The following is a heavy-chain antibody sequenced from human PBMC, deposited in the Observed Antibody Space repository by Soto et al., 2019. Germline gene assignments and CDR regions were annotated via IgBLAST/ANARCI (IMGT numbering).Heavy chain of an antibody. CDR2: IKSKTDGGTT. J-gene: IGHJ5*02. Sequence: GSLRLSCAASGFTFSNAWMSWVRQAPGKGLEWVGRIKSKTDGGTTDYAAPVKGRFTISRDDSKNTLYLQMNSLKTEDTAVYYCTPLGSLWQDIVVVPAAIPVNWFDPWGQGTLVTVSS. CDR3: TPLGSLWQDIVVVPAAIPVNWFDP. CDR1: GFTFSNAW. D-gene: IGHD2-2*02. V-gene: IGHV3-15*01.